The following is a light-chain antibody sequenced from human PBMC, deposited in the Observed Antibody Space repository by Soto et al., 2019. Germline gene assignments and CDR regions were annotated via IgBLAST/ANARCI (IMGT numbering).Light chain of an antibody. CDR1: QSVSTW. CDR2: KAS. CDR3: QQYFSYWTT. V-gene: IGKV1-5*03. Sequence: DIQMTQSPPTLSAFVGDRVTITCRTSQSVSTWVAWYQQNPGKAPKLLIYKASTLESGVPSRFTGSGSGTEFTLTITSLQPDDFATYYCQQYFSYWTTCGQGTKVEIK. J-gene: IGKJ1*01.